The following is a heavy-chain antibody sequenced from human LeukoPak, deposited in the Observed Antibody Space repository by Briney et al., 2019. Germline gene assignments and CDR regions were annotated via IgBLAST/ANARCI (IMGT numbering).Heavy chain of an antibody. J-gene: IGHJ6*03. CDR2: IWSDGNNR. CDR3: AKDPGASVSGFHMDV. V-gene: IGHV3-30*02. CDR1: GFTFRNYG. Sequence: GGSPRLSCAASGFTFRNYGMHWVRQATGKGLEWVSFIWSDGNNRFYADSVKGRFTISRDNSKNMLYLQMDSLRPDDTALYYCAKDPGASVSGFHMDVWGKGTTVIVSS. D-gene: IGHD2-8*02.